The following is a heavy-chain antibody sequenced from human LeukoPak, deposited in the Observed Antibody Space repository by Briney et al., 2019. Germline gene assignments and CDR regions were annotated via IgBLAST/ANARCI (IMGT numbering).Heavy chain of an antibody. D-gene: IGHD2-15*01. Sequence: GGSLRLSCAASGFTFSSHAMSWVRQAPGKGLEWVSAISGSGGSTYYADSVKGRFTISRDNSKNTLYLQMNSLRAEDTAVYYCAKTRKPPGYCSGGSCYRYYFDYWGQGTLVTVSS. V-gene: IGHV3-23*01. CDR1: GFTFSSHA. CDR3: AKTRKPPGYCSGGSCYRYYFDY. J-gene: IGHJ4*02. CDR2: ISGSGGST.